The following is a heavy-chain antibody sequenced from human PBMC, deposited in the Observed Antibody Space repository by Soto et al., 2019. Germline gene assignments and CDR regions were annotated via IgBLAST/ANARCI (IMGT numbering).Heavy chain of an antibody. V-gene: IGHV4-39*01. CDR3: ARLQEATNYYYYYMDV. CDR1: GGSISSSSYY. CDR2: IYYSGST. J-gene: IGHJ6*03. D-gene: IGHD5-12*01. Sequence: SETLSLTCTVSGGSISSSSYYWGWIRQPPGKGLEWIGSIYYSGSTYYNPSLKSRVTISVDTSKNQFSLKLSSVTAADTAVYYCARLQEATNYYYYYMDVWGKGTTVTVSS.